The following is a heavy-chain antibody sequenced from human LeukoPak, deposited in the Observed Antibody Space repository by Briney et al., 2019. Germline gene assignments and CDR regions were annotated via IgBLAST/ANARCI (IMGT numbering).Heavy chain of an antibody. Sequence: GGSLRLSCAASGFRFNDYAMHWVRQAPGKGLEWVSGISWDSAAIGYADSVRGRFTLSRDNAKNSLFLQMSSLRVEDTALYYCTKRARMGIAAAGDGFHIWGQGTMVTVSS. CDR3: TKRARMGIAAAGDGFHI. V-gene: IGHV3-9*01. D-gene: IGHD6-13*01. CDR1: GFRFNDYA. J-gene: IGHJ3*02. CDR2: ISWDSAAI.